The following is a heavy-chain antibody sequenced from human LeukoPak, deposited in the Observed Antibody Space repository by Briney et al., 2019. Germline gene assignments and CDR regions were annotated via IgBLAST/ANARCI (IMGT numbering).Heavy chain of an antibody. D-gene: IGHD4-17*01. CDR3: ARTPPDYGIDY. CDR1: GYTFISYD. Sequence: GVSVKVSCTASGYTFISYDINWVRQATGQGLEWMGWMSPNSGNTGYAQKFQGRITMTKSTSISTAYMELSDLESEDTAVYYCARTPPDYGIDYWGQGTLVTVSS. J-gene: IGHJ4*02. V-gene: IGHV1-8*01. CDR2: MSPNSGNT.